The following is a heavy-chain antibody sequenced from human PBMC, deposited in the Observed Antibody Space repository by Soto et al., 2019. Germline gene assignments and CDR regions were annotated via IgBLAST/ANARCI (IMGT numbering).Heavy chain of an antibody. J-gene: IGHJ4*02. D-gene: IGHD1-1*01. CDR3: ASQLGL. V-gene: IGHV4-4*07. CDR2: IYNSGST. CDR1: GASISTYY. Sequence: PSETLSLTCTVSGASISTYYWSWIRQPAGKGLEWIGRIYNSGSTTYNPSLKSRVTMSVDTTKNHFSLKLISVIAADTAVYYWASQLGLWGQGTLVTVSS.